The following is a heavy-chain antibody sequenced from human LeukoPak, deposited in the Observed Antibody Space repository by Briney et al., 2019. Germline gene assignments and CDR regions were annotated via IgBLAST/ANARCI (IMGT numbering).Heavy chain of an antibody. CDR1: GFTVSSNY. V-gene: IGHV3-53*01. J-gene: IGHJ2*01. CDR2: IYSGGST. CDR3: ATTLTTELDWYFDL. Sequence: PGGSLRLSCAASGFTVSSNYMSWVRQAPGKGLEWVSVIYSGGSTYYADSVKGRFTISRDNSKNTLYLQMNSLRAEDTAVYYCATTLTTELDWYFDLWGRGTLVTVSS. D-gene: IGHD4-17*01.